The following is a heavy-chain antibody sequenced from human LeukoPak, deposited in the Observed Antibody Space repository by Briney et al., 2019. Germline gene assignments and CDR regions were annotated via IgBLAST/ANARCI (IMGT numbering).Heavy chain of an antibody. CDR2: IIPIFGTA. J-gene: IGHJ4*02. D-gene: IGHD6-13*01. Sequence: GASVKVSCKASGGTFSSYAISWVRQAPGQGLEWMGRIIPIFGTANYAQKFQGRVTITTDESTSTAYMELSSLRSEDTAVYYCARDGYSSSWYHYWGQGTLVTVSS. CDR3: ARDGYSSSWYHY. V-gene: IGHV1-69*05. CDR1: GGTFSSYA.